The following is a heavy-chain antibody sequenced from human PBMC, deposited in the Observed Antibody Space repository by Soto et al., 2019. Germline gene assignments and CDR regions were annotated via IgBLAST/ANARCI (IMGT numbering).Heavy chain of an antibody. J-gene: IGHJ4*02. D-gene: IGHD2-15*01. Sequence: SETLSLTCTVSGGSISSGDYYWSWIRQPPGKGLEWIGYIYYSGSTYYNPSLKSRVTISVDTSKNQFSLKLSSVTAADTVVYYCASTGRYCSGGSCYPGFDYWGQGTLVTVSS. V-gene: IGHV4-30-4*01. CDR3: ASTGRYCSGGSCYPGFDY. CDR1: GGSISSGDYY. CDR2: IYYSGST.